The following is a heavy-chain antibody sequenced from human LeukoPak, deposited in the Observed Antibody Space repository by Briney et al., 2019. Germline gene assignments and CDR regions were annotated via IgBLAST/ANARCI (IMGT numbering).Heavy chain of an antibody. CDR2: IDPKGGGP. CDR1: GGTFSSYA. D-gene: IGHD1-7*01. V-gene: IGHV1-2*02. Sequence: ASVKVSCKASGGTFSSYAISWVRQAPGQGLEWMGWIDPKGGGPKYAQRFQGRVTMTRDTSIRTTYMELTSLRSDDTAVYFCARDGTGTTHFYYYMDVWGKETTVTVSS. CDR3: ARDGTGTTHFYYYMDV. J-gene: IGHJ6*03.